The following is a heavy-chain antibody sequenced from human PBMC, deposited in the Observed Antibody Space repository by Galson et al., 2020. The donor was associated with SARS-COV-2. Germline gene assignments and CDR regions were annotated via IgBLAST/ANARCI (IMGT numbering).Heavy chain of an antibody. CDR2: ISSDSNIT. CDR1: GFTIKDYW. V-gene: IGHV3-74*01. Sequence: GESLKISCAASGFTIKDYWMHWVRQAPGKGPVWVSRISSDSNITSYADSVKGRFTISRDNAKNTVYLQMISLRVDDTAVYYCARDPLWGQGTMVTVSS. CDR3: ARDPL. J-gene: IGHJ3*01.